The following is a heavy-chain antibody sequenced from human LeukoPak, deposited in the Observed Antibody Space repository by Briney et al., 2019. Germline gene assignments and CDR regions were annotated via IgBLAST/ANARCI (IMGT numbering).Heavy chain of an antibody. CDR3: ARIARVLMVYAWDY. CDR1: GYTFTSYG. CDR2: ISAYNGNT. J-gene: IGHJ4*02. Sequence: EASVKVSCKASGYTFTSYGISWVRQAPGQGLEWMGWISAYNGNTNYAQKLQGRVTMTTDTSTSTAYMELRSLRSDDTAVYYCARIARVLMVYAWDYWGQGTLVTVSS. V-gene: IGHV1-18*01. D-gene: IGHD2-8*01.